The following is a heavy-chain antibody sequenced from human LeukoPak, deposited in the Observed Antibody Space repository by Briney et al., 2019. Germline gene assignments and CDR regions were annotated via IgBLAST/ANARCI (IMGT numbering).Heavy chain of an antibody. CDR2: INHSGST. V-gene: IGHV4-34*01. CDR1: GGSFSGYY. J-gene: IGHJ5*02. CDR3: ARVAWGYYGSGSYNNWFDP. Sequence: SETLSLTCAVHGGSFSGYYWTWIPQPPGKGLEWIGEINHSGSTHYNPSLKSRVTISVDTSKNQFSLKLSSVTAADTAVYYCARVAWGYYGSGSYNNWFDPWGQGTLVTVSS. D-gene: IGHD3-10*01.